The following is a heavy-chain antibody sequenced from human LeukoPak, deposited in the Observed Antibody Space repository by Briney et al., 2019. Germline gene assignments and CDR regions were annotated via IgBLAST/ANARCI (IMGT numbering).Heavy chain of an antibody. D-gene: IGHD6-6*01. Sequence: ASVKVSCKASGYTFTSYGISWVRQAPGQGLEWMGWISAYNGNTNYAQKLQGRVTMTTDTSTSTAYMELRSLRSDDTAVYYCARVYCSSSLRRYYYYYMDVWGKGTTVTVSS. CDR1: GYTFTSYG. CDR2: ISAYNGNT. J-gene: IGHJ6*03. CDR3: ARVYCSSSLRRYYYYYMDV. V-gene: IGHV1-18*01.